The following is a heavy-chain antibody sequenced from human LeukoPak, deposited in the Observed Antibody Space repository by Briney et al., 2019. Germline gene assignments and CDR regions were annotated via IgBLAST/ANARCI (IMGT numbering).Heavy chain of an antibody. CDR3: ARGLDIRGFDY. J-gene: IGHJ4*02. Sequence: PSETLSLNCAVYGGSFSGYYWSWLRQPPGKGLEWIGEINHSGSTNYNPSLKSRVTISVDTSKNQFSLKLSSVTAADTAVYYCARGLDIRGFDYWGQGTLVTVSS. CDR1: GGSFSGYY. D-gene: IGHD5-12*01. CDR2: INHSGST. V-gene: IGHV4-34*01.